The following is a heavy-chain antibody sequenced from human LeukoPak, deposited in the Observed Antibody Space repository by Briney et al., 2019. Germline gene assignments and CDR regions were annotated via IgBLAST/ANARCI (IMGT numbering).Heavy chain of an antibody. J-gene: IGHJ4*02. D-gene: IGHD2-21*02. Sequence: ASVKVSCKASGYTFTTYVMNWVRPAPGQGLEWMGWINTNTGNPTYAQGFTGRFVFSLDTSVSTAYLQISSLKAEDTAVYYCARDRAYCGGDCYSPTIVDYWGQGTLVTVSS. CDR2: INTNTGNP. CDR3: ARDRAYCGGDCYSPTIVDY. CDR1: GYTFTTYV. V-gene: IGHV7-4-1*02.